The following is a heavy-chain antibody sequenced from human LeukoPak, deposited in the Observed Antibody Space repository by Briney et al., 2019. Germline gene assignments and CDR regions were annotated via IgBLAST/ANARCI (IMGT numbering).Heavy chain of an antibody. V-gene: IGHV4-4*07. CDR1: GGSISSYY. J-gene: IGHJ4*02. CDR3: ARSGHDILTGYYLYYFDY. CDR2: IYTSGST. D-gene: IGHD3-9*01. Sequence: SGTLSLTCTVSGGSISSYYWSWIRQPAGKGLEWIGRIYTSGSTNYNPSLKSRVTMSVDTSKNQFSLKLSSVTAADTAVYYCARSGHDILTGYYLYYFDYWGQGTLVTVSS.